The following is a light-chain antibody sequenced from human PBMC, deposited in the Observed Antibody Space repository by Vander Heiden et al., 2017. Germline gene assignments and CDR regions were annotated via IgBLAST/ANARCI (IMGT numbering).Light chain of an antibody. CDR3: SSYTSSSTRV. CDR1: SSDVGGYNY. J-gene: IGLJ2*01. V-gene: IGLV2-14*01. Sequence: HSALTPPASVSGSPGKSITISCTGTSSDVGGYNYVSWYQQHPGKAPKLMIYDVSNRPSGVSNRFSGSKSGNTASLTISGLQAEDEADYYCSSYTSSSTRVFGGGTKLTVL. CDR2: DVS.